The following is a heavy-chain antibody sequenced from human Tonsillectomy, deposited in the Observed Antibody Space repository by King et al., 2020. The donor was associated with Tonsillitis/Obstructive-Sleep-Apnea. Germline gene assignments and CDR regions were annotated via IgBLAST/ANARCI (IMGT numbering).Heavy chain of an antibody. J-gene: IGHJ6*02. CDR2: IDPSDSYT. CDR1: GYTFTSHW. V-gene: IGHV5-10-1*03. CDR3: ARMTGTSTFNGNHYGMDV. Sequence: QLVQSGAEVKKPGESLRISCKGSGYTFTSHWISWVRQMPGKGLEWMGRIDPSDSYTNYSPSFQGHVTISVDKSFTTAYLQWSSLKASDTAMYYCARMTGTSTFNGNHYGMDVWGQGTTVTVSS. D-gene: IGHD5/OR15-5a*01.